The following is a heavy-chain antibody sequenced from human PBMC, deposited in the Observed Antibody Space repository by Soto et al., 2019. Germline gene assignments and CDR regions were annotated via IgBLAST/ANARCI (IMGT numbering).Heavy chain of an antibody. J-gene: IGHJ3*02. V-gene: IGHV3-15*01. D-gene: IGHD3-16*01. CDR3: TGRGVLYHDGFDI. CDR2: IKPTSDGGTI. CDR1: GFDFGYAW. Sequence: GGSLRLSCATSGFDFGYAWMSWVRQAPGKGLEWIGLIKPTSDGGTIDYAAPLKDRFIISRDDSKNTLYLHMDNLKVEDTAVFYCTGRGVLYHDGFDIWGQGTLVTVSS.